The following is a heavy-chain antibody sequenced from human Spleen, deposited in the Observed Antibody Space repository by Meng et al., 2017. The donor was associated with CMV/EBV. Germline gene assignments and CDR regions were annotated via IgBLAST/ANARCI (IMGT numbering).Heavy chain of an antibody. J-gene: IGHJ4*02. Sequence: QASAGSLVNPSVTLFLTCAVSCGSISSSDWWSWVRQPPGKGLEWIGEIYQSGSTNYNPSLKIRVTISVDKSKNQFSLKLSSVTAADTAVYYCARVVTALWGYYFDYWGQGTLVTVSS. CDR3: ARVVTALWGYYFDY. CDR1: CGSISSSDW. CDR2: IYQSGST. D-gene: IGHD2-21*02. V-gene: IGHV4-4*02.